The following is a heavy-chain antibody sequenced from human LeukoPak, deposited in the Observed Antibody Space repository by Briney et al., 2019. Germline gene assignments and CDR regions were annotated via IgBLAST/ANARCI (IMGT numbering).Heavy chain of an antibody. CDR3: ARSSIIAAAGPYYFDY. CDR2: IIPIFGTA. J-gene: IGHJ4*02. D-gene: IGHD6-13*01. Sequence: GASVKGSCKASGGTLSSYAISWVRQAPGQGLEWMGGIIPIFGTANYAQKFQGRVTITADKSTTTAYMELSSLRSEDTAVYCCARSSIIAAAGPYYFDYWGQGTLVTVSS. CDR1: GGTLSSYA. V-gene: IGHV1-69*06.